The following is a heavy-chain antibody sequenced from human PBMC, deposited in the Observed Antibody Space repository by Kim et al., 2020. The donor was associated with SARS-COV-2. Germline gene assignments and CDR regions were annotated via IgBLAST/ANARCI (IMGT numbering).Heavy chain of an antibody. Sequence: GESLKISCKGSGYSFTSYWISWVRQMPGKGLEWMGRIDPSDSYTNYSPSFQGHVTISADKSISTAYLQWSSLKASDTAMYYCARLFGKREDYYYGMDVWGQGTTVTVSS. J-gene: IGHJ6*02. CDR3: ARLFGKREDYYYGMDV. CDR1: GYSFTSYW. CDR2: IDPSDSYT. D-gene: IGHD3-16*01. V-gene: IGHV5-10-1*01.